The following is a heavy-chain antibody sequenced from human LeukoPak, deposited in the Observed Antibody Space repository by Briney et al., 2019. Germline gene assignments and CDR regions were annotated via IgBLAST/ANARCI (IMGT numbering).Heavy chain of an antibody. CDR2: SNGDGSST. Sequence: TGGFLRLSCAASGFTFSRYWMHWVRQAPGKGPVWVARSNGDGSSTSYADSVKGRFTISRDSAKNTLYLQMNSLRAEDTAIYYCARDQLGDGDYLFDYWGQGTLVTVSS. CDR3: ARDQLGDGDYLFDY. J-gene: IGHJ4*02. D-gene: IGHD4-17*01. CDR1: GFTFSRYW. V-gene: IGHV3-74*01.